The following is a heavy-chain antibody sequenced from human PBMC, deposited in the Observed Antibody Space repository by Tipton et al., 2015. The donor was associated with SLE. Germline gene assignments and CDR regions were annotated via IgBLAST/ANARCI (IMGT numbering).Heavy chain of an antibody. CDR1: GGSITSSSYY. J-gene: IGHJ4*02. Sequence: TLSLTCAVYGGSITSSSYYWAWIRQSPGEGVEWIGEIYYRGSTYYNPSLKSRVTISVDTSKNQFSLKLSSVTAADTAVYYCARVSLDFWSGYHIDYWGQGTLVTVSS. CDR2: IYYRGST. CDR3: ARVSLDFWSGYHIDY. D-gene: IGHD3-3*01. V-gene: IGHV4-39*07.